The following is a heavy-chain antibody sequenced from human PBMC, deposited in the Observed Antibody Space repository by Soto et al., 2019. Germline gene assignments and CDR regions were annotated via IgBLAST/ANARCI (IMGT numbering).Heavy chain of an antibody. CDR2: INLYSDGT. D-gene: IGHD2-2*01. CDR3: ARVVPGAEAWFGP. V-gene: IGHV1-18*01. CDR1: GYTFSNYG. Sequence: QVQLVQSGGEVKRPGASVKVSCKTSGYTFSNYGITWVRQAPGQPLEWLGWINLYSDGTNYAQKLQGRVSMTTDTSTTTAYMELRSLRSDDTAVYYCARVVPGAEAWFGPWGQGNLVTVSS. J-gene: IGHJ5*02.